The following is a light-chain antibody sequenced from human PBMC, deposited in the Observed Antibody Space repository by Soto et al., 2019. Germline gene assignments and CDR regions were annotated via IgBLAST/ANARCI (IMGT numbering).Light chain of an antibody. CDR2: SAS. CDR3: QQYGSSAWT. J-gene: IGKJ1*01. Sequence: EIVLTQSAGTLSLSPGERGTLSCRASQNLGTLYLAWFQQKSGQAPRLIIYSASRRATGIPDRFSGSGSGTDFTLTISRREPEDFAVYYCQQYGSSAWTFGQGTKVDI. V-gene: IGKV3-20*01. CDR1: QNLGTLY.